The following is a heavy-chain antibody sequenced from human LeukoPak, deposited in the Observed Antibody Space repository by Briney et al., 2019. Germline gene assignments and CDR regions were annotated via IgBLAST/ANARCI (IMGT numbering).Heavy chain of an antibody. J-gene: IGHJ4*02. V-gene: IGHV3-23*01. CDR3: AKVLAGDKTYYSDY. Sequence: GGSLRLSCAASGFTFSSYAMSWVRQAPGKGLEWVSAISGSGGSTYYADSVKGRFTISSDNSKNTLYLQMNSLRAEDTAVYYCAKVLAGDKTYYSDYWGQGTLVTVSS. CDR2: ISGSGGST. D-gene: IGHD1-26*01. CDR1: GFTFSSYA.